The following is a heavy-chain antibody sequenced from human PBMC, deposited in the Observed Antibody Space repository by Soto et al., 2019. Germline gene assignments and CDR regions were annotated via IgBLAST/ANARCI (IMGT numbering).Heavy chain of an antibody. Sequence: PGGALRLSCAASGFTFSSDWMSWVRQAPGKGLEWVANIKQDGSERYYVDSVKGRFTISRDNAKNSLYLQMNSLRAEDTAVYYCARESSSWYIRYYYYGMDVWGQGTTVTVSS. CDR2: IKQDGSER. J-gene: IGHJ6*02. V-gene: IGHV3-7*03. CDR1: GFTFSSDW. D-gene: IGHD6-13*01. CDR3: ARESSSWYIRYYYYGMDV.